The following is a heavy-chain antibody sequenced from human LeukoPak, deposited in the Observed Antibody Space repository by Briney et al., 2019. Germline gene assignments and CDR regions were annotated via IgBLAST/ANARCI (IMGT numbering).Heavy chain of an antibody. D-gene: IGHD6-13*01. J-gene: IGHJ4*02. Sequence: AGGSLRLSCAASGFTFDDYAMHWVRQAPGKGLEWVSGISWNSGSIGYADSVKGRFTISRDNAKNSLYLQMSSLRAEDTALYYCAKGTSGYTSSWYVYWGQGTLVTVSS. CDR3: AKGTSGYTSSWYVY. CDR2: ISWNSGSI. V-gene: IGHV3-9*01. CDR1: GFTFDDYA.